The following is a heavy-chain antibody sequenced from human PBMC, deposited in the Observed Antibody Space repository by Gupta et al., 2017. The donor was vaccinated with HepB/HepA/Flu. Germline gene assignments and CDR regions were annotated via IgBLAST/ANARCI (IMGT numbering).Heavy chain of an antibody. J-gene: IGHJ4*02. D-gene: IGHD3-3*01. CDR1: GFTFTTYS. CDR2: ISISSDYM. V-gene: IGHV3-21*01. Sequence: EVHMVESGGGLVQPGGSLRLSCAASGFTFTTYSLHWVRQVPGRGLEWVSSISISSDYMYYADSVKGRFTISRDNAESSLFLQMNSLRAEDTAIYYCATGPGDFWSGYYLGYFDYWGQGTLVTVSS. CDR3: ATGPGDFWSGYYLGYFDY.